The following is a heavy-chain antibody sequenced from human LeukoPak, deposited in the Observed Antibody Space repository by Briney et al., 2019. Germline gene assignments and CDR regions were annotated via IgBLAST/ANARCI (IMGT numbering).Heavy chain of an antibody. CDR1: GYTFTGYY. CDR3: ARGGGSKLEPQVDY. Sequence: GASVKVSCKASGYTFTGYYMHWVRQAPGQGLEWMGWINPNSGGTNYARKFQGRVTMNRDTSISTAYMELSRLRSDDTAVYYCARGGGSKLEPQVDYWGQGTLVTVSS. D-gene: IGHD1-1*01. V-gene: IGHV1-2*02. CDR2: INPNSGGT. J-gene: IGHJ4*02.